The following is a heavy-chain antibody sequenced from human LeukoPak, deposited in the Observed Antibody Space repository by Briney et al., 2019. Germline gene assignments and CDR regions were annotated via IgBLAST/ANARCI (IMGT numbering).Heavy chain of an antibody. J-gene: IGHJ4*02. Sequence: GGSLRLSCAASGFTFSSNGMHWVRQAPGKGLEWVAFIRYDGSNKYYADSVKGRFTISRDNSKNTLYLQMNSLRAEDTAVYYCAKVFGVKVVVVAATLDYWGQGTLVTVSS. CDR3: AKVFGVKVVVVAATLDY. CDR2: IRYDGSNK. V-gene: IGHV3-30*02. CDR1: GFTFSSNG. D-gene: IGHD2-15*01.